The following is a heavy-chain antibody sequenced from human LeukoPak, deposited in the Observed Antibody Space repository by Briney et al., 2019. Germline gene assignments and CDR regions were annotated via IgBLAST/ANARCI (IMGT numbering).Heavy chain of an antibody. V-gene: IGHV4-4*02. Sequence: SETLSLTCAVSGGSISSSNWWSWVRQPPGKGLEWIGEIYHSGSTNYNPSLKSRVTISVDKSKNQFSLKLSSVTAADTAVYYCARARGDIVLMVAPDFDYWGQGTLVTVSS. CDR2: IYHSGST. J-gene: IGHJ4*02. D-gene: IGHD2-8*01. CDR1: GGSISSSNW. CDR3: ARARGDIVLMVAPDFDY.